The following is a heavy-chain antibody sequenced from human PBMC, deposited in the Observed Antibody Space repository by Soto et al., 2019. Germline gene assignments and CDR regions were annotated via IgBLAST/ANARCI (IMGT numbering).Heavy chain of an antibody. CDR1: GFTFSSYG. V-gene: IGHV3-30*18. CDR3: VKDGSSGLPYYYGMDV. J-gene: IGHJ6*02. CDR2: ISYDGSNK. Sequence: QVQLVESGGGVVQPGRSLRLSCAASGFTFSSYGMHWVRQAPGKGLEWVAVISYDGSNKYYADSLKGRFTVSRDNSKNTLYLQMSSLRAEDTAVYYCVKDGSSGLPYYYGMDVWGQGTTVTVSS. D-gene: IGHD6-19*01.